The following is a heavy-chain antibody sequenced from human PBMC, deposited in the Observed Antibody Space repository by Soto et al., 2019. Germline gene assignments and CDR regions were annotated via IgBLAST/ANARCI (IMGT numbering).Heavy chain of an antibody. Sequence: VQLVESGGGVVQPGRSLRLSCAASGFIFSNYNMYWVRQAPGKGLEWVSYISSSSSYIYYADSVRGRFTISRDNARNSLLLQMNSLRDEDTAVYYCARGDNWSHDYNYDMDVWGQGTTVTVSS. D-gene: IGHD1-20*01. CDR1: GFIFSNYN. J-gene: IGHJ6*02. CDR2: ISSSSSYI. V-gene: IGHV3-48*02. CDR3: ARGDNWSHDYNYDMDV.